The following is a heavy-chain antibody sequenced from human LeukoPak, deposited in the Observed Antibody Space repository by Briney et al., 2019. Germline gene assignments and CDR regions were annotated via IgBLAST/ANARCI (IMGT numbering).Heavy chain of an antibody. CDR1: GDSFIGYY. CDR3: ARRLIAVARRYFDY. J-gene: IGHJ4*02. CDR2: INHSGST. D-gene: IGHD6-19*01. Sequence: SSETLSLTCAVYGDSFIGYYWSWIRQPPGKGLELVGEINHSGSTNYNPSLKSRVTISVDTSKNQFSLKLSSVTAADTAVYYCARRLIAVARRYFDYWGQGTLVTVSS. V-gene: IGHV4-34*01.